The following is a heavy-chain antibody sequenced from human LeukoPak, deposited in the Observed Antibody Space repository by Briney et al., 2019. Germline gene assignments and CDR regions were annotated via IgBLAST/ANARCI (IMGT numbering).Heavy chain of an antibody. CDR2: INPNSGGT. J-gene: IGHJ4*02. Sequence: ASVKVSCKASGYTFTGYYMHWVRQAPGQGLEWMGRINPNSGGTNYAQKFQGRVTMTRDTSISTAYMELSRLRSDDTAVYYCARRYGSGSYYSDYWGQGTLVTVSS. D-gene: IGHD3-10*01. CDR1: GYTFTGYY. CDR3: ARRYGSGSYYSDY. V-gene: IGHV1-2*06.